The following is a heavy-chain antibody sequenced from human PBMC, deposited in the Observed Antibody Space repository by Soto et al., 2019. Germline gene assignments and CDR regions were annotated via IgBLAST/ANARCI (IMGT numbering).Heavy chain of an antibody. CDR1: GFTFSSYG. CDR3: AKEGDYGGNLDGMDV. Sequence: QVQLVESGGGVVQPGRSLRLSCAASGFTFSSYGMHWVRQAPGKGLEWVAVISYDGSNKYYADSVKGRFTISRDNSKNTLYLQMNSLRAEDTAVYYCAKEGDYGGNLDGMDVWGQGTTVTVSS. D-gene: IGHD4-17*01. J-gene: IGHJ6*02. V-gene: IGHV3-30*18. CDR2: ISYDGSNK.